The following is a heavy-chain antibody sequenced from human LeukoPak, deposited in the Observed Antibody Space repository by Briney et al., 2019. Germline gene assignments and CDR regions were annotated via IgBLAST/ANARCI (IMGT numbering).Heavy chain of an antibody. CDR2: ISGSGGST. Sequence: GGSLRLSCVASGFTFSDHYMNWVRQAPGKGLEWVSAISGSGGSTYYADSVKGRFTISRDNSKNTLYLQMNSLRAEDTAVYYCAKVLVNTAMPKWDAFDIWGQGTMVTVSS. J-gene: IGHJ3*02. CDR1: GFTFSDHY. V-gene: IGHV3-23*01. CDR3: AKVLVNTAMPKWDAFDI. D-gene: IGHD5-18*01.